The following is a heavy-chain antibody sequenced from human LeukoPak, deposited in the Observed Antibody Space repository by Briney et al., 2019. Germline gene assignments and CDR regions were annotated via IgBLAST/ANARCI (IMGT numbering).Heavy chain of an antibody. Sequence: GGSLRLSCAASGFPFSIYAMTWVRQAPGKGLECVSAISNSGGSTYYADSVKGRFTISRDNSKNTLYLQMNSLRAEDTAMYYCIQNWNLDSWGQGTLVTVSS. V-gene: IGHV3-23*01. CDR3: IQNWNLDS. D-gene: IGHD1-1*01. CDR2: ISNSGGST. J-gene: IGHJ4*02. CDR1: GFPFSIYA.